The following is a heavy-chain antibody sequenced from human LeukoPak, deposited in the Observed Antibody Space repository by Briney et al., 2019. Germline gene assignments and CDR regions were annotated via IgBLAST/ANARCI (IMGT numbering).Heavy chain of an antibody. J-gene: IGHJ4*02. CDR3: ARGHVSYYYDSSGYLEY. V-gene: IGHV4-34*01. CDR1: GRSFSGYY. Sequence: SETLSLTCAVYGRSFSGYYWSWIRQPPGKGLEWIGEINHSGSTNYNPSLKSRVTISVDTSKNQFSLKLSSVTAADTAVYYCARGHVSYYYDSSGYLEYWGQGTLVTVSS. D-gene: IGHD3-22*01. CDR2: INHSGST.